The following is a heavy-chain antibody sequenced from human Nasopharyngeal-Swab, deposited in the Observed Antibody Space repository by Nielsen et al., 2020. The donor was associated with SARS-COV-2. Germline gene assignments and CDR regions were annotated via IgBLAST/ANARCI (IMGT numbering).Heavy chain of an antibody. CDR1: GFTFSSYA. D-gene: IGHD5-12*01. Sequence: GGSLRLPCAASGFTFSSYAMSWVRQAPGKGLEWVSAISGSGGSTYYADSVKGRFTISRDNSKNTLYLQMNSLRAEDTAVYYCAKGEGYSGYDYYFGYYFDYWGQGTLVTVSS. J-gene: IGHJ4*02. V-gene: IGHV3-23*01. CDR2: ISGSGGST. CDR3: AKGEGYSGYDYYFGYYFDY.